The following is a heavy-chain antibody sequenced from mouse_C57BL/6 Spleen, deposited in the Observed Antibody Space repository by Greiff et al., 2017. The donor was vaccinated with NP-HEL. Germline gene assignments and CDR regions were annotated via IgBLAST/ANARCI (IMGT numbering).Heavy chain of an antibody. D-gene: IGHD1-1*01. Sequence: QVQLQQSGAELVRPGTSVKVSCKASGYAFTNYLIEWVKQRPGQGLEWIGEINPGNGGTNYNEKFKGKATLTVDKSSSTAYMQLSRLSDEDSAVYFCARSYYGRSWFAYWGQGTLVTVSA. CDR2: INPGNGGT. J-gene: IGHJ3*01. CDR3: ARSYYGRSWFAY. V-gene: IGHV1-54*01. CDR1: GYAFTNYL.